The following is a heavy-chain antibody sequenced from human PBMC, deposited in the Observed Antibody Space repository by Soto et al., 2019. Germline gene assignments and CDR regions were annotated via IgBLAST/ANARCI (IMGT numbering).Heavy chain of an antibody. CDR1: GYSIRSGYY. CDR3: ARRWDPNWFDP. Sequence: ETLSLTCSVAGYSIRSGYYGYWIRQPPGKGLEWIVSIYRSGSTYYNPSLKSRVTISVDTSKNQFSLKLISVTAEGTAPYYCARRWDPNWFDPWGQGTQVTV. CDR2: IYRSGST. J-gene: IGHJ5*02. V-gene: IGHV4-38-2*01. D-gene: IGHD1-26*01.